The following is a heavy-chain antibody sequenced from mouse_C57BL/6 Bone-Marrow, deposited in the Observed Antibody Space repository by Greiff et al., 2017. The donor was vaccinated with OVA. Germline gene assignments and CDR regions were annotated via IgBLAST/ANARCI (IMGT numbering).Heavy chain of an antibody. Sequence: VQLQQSGPELVKPGASVKISCKASGYSFTGYYMNWVKQSPEKSLEWIGEINPSTGGTTYNQKFKAKATLTVDKSSSTAYMQLKSLTSEDSAVYYCASHYSNFYWYFDVWGTGTTVTVSS. CDR1: GYSFTGYY. CDR2: INPSTGGT. D-gene: IGHD2-5*01. V-gene: IGHV1-42*01. CDR3: ASHYSNFYWYFDV. J-gene: IGHJ1*03.